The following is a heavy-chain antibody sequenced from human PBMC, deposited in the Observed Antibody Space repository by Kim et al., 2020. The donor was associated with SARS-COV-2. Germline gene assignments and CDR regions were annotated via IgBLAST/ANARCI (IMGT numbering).Heavy chain of an antibody. J-gene: IGHJ3*02. CDR2: ISSSGTTK. D-gene: IGHD3-22*01. V-gene: IGHV3-48*02. Sequence: GGSLRLSCAASGFTFSSYSMNWVRQAPGKGLEWVSYISSSGTTKYYADSVKGRFTISRDNAKNSLYLQMNSLRDEDTAVYYCAREREDKYDCSSYYHDTVFDIWGQGTMVTVSS. CDR1: GFTFSSYS. CDR3: AREREDKYDCSSYYHDTVFDI.